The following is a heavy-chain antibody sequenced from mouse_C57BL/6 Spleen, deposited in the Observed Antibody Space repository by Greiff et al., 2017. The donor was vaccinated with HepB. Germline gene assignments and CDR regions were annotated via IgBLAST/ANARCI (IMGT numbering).Heavy chain of an antibody. J-gene: IGHJ4*01. Sequence: VQLQQSGAELARPGASVKMSCKASGYTFTSYTMHWVKQRPGQGLEWIGYINPSSGYTKYNQKFKDKATLTADKSSSTAYMQLSSLTSEDSAVYYCARDYYGVYAMDYWGQGTSVTVSS. CDR2: INPSSGYT. D-gene: IGHD1-1*01. CDR1: GYTFTSYT. CDR3: ARDYYGVYAMDY. V-gene: IGHV1-4*01.